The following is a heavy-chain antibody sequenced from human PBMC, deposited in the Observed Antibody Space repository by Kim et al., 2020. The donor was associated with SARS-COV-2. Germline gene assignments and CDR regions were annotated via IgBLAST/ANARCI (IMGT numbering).Heavy chain of an antibody. CDR3: ARETRGSGSLVYYYGMDV. V-gene: IGHV4-31*03. Sequence: SETLSLTCTVSGGSISSGGYYWSWIRQHPGKGLEWIGYIYYSGSTYYNPSLKSRVTISVDTSKNQFSLKLSSVTAADTAVYYCARETRGSGSLVYYYGMDVWGQGTTVTVSS. CDR2: IYYSGST. D-gene: IGHD3-10*01. CDR1: GGSISSGGYY. J-gene: IGHJ6*02.